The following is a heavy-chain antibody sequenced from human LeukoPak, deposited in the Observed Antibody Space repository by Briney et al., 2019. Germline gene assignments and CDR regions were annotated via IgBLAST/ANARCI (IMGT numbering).Heavy chain of an antibody. V-gene: IGHV3-48*03. Sequence: PGGSLRLSCSDSGFAFSSYEMNWVRQAPGKGLEWVSYISSSGSTIYYADSVKGRFTISRDNAKNSLYLQMNSLRAEDTAVYYCARGYYYDSSGYYYYWGQGTLVTVSS. CDR2: ISSSGSTI. CDR1: GFAFSSYE. CDR3: ARGYYYDSSGYYYY. J-gene: IGHJ4*02. D-gene: IGHD3-22*01.